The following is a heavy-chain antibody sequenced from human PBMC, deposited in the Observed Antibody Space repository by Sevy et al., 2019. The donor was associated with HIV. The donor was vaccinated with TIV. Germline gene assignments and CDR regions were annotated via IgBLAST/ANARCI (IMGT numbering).Heavy chain of an antibody. D-gene: IGHD1-1*01. CDR1: GGSISSYF. CDR3: ARDSTTRPRVLDY. CDR2: IYFTGNT. V-gene: IGHV4-59*01. J-gene: IGHJ4*02. Sequence: SENLSLTCSVSGGSISSYFWTWVRQSPGKGLEWIANIYFTGNTDYSPSLKSRVTLSLDTSKSQFSLTLKSVTAADTAIYFCARDSTTRPRVLDYWGQGTLVTVSS.